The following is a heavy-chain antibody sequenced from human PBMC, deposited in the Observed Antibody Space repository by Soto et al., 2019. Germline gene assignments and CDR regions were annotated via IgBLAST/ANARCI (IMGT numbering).Heavy chain of an antibody. D-gene: IGHD2-2*01. Sequence: GGSLRLSCAASGFTFSSYGMHWVRQAPGKGLEWVAVISYDGSNKYYADSVKGRFTISRDNSKNTLYLQMNSLRAEDTAVYYCARGRYCSSTSCLHFDYWGQGTLVTVSS. J-gene: IGHJ4*02. V-gene: IGHV3-30*03. CDR1: GFTFSSYG. CDR2: ISYDGSNK. CDR3: ARGRYCSSTSCLHFDY.